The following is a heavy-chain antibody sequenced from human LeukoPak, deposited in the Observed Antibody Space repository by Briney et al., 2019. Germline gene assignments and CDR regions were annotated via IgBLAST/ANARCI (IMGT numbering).Heavy chain of an antibody. CDR1: GFSFSNYW. D-gene: IGHD3-22*01. Sequence: PGGSLRLSCAVSGFSFSNYWMHWVRQVPGKGLVWVSRISGHASSTSYADSVKGRFTISRDNAKNTLYLQMGSLSAEDTAVYYCARGISYYERSGNHGYFDYWGQGTLVPVSS. CDR2: ISGHASST. V-gene: IGHV3-74*01. CDR3: ARGISYYERSGNHGYFDY. J-gene: IGHJ4*02.